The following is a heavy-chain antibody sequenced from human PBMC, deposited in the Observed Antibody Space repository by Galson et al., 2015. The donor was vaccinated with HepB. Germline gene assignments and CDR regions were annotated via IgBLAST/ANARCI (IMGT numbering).Heavy chain of an antibody. CDR1: GFTFSNYN. J-gene: IGHJ4*02. CDR2: ISSSSSYI. D-gene: IGHD7-27*01. Sequence: SLRLSCAASGFTFSNYNMNWVRQPPGKGLEWVSSISSSSSYIYYADSVKGRFTISRDNAKNSLYLQMNSLRAEDTAVYYCARDPPLGTPFDYWGQGTLVTVPS. CDR3: ARDPPLGTPFDY. V-gene: IGHV3-21*01.